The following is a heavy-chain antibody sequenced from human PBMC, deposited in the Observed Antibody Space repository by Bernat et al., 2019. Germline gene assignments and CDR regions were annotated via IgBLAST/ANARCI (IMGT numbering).Heavy chain of an antibody. J-gene: IGHJ4*02. Sequence: QVQLVESGRGVVQPGRSLRLSCAASGFTFSTYAIHWVRQAPGKGLEWVSLILSDGNNKYYADSVKGRFSISRDNSRDTLFLQMNSLRPEDTAIYYCARDRGYDSGGFDYWGQGTLVTVSS. CDR1: GFTFSTYA. CDR3: ARDRGYDSGGFDY. CDR2: ILSDGNNK. V-gene: IGHV3-30-3*01. D-gene: IGHD3-22*01.